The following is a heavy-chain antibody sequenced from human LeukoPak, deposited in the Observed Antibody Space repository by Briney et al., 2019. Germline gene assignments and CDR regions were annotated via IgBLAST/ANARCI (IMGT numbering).Heavy chain of an antibody. CDR1: GFTFSSYA. J-gene: IGHJ6*03. V-gene: IGHV3-23*01. CDR2: ISASGGST. CDR3: AKVMKGSERLTMVRGVIIKTAGLYYMDV. Sequence: PGGSLRLSCAASGFTFSSYAMSWVRQAPGKGVEWVSSISASGGSTNYADSVKGGFTISRDNYKNTVYLQMNSLRAEDTAVYYCAKVMKGSERLTMVRGVIIKTAGLYYMDVWGKGTTVTVSS. D-gene: IGHD3-10*01.